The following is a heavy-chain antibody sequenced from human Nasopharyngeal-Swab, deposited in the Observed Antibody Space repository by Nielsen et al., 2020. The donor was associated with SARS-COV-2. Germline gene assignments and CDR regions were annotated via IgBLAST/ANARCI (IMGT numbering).Heavy chain of an antibody. CDR1: GFTFSNFG. Sequence: GESLKISCAASGFTFSNFGINWVRQAPGKGLEWVSYISRLSGTIYYADSVKGRFTISRDNAQNSLYLHMNSLRDDDTAVYYCARPVEITTSVDAFDIWGQGTMVTVSS. J-gene: IGHJ3*02. V-gene: IGHV3-48*02. D-gene: IGHD2-21*01. CDR3: ARPVEITTSVDAFDI. CDR2: ISRLSGTI.